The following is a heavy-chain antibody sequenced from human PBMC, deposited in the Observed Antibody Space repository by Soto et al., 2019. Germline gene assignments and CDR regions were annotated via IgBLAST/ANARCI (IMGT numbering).Heavy chain of an antibody. J-gene: IGHJ1*01. CDR3: ARGSDILTGFGSDEYFQH. CDR1: GYTFTSYY. Sequence: ASVKVSRKASGYTFTSYYMHWVRQAPGQGLEWMGIINPSGGSTSYAQKFQGRVTMTRDTSTSTVYMELSSLRSEDTAVYYCARGSDILTGFGSDEYFQHWGQGTLVTVSS. D-gene: IGHD3-9*01. V-gene: IGHV1-46*01. CDR2: INPSGGST.